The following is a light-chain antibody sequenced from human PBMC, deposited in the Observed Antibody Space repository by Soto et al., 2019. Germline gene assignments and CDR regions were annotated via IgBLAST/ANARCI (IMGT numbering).Light chain of an antibody. Sequence: EFVLTQSPGTLSLSPGETATLSCRASESIINDYSAWYQQRPGQPPRLLIYATSKRAPGIPDRFSGSGSGTDFTLTISRLEPEDFAVYYCQQNGRSPLFGQGTRLEIK. V-gene: IGKV3-20*01. CDR1: ESIINDY. J-gene: IGKJ5*01. CDR2: ATS. CDR3: QQNGRSPL.